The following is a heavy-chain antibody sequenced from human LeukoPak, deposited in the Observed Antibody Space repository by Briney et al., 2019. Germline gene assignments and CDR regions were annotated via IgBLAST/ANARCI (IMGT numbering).Heavy chain of an antibody. D-gene: IGHD6-13*01. Sequence: DSVKGRFTISRDTSKNAPYLQINSLRAEDTAVYYCARPLAKLIAAAGCDYWGQGTLVTVSS. V-gene: IGHV3-30*07. CDR3: ARPLAKLIAAAGCDY. J-gene: IGHJ4*02.